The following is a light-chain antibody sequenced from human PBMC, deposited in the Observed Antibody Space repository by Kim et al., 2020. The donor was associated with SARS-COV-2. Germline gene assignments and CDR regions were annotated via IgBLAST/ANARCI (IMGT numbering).Light chain of an antibody. CDR2: DVT. V-gene: IGLV2-11*01. CDR3: CSYVGTYRV. J-gene: IGLJ3*02. CDR1: SSDVGGYNY. Sequence: PGQSVTISGTGTSSDVGGYNYVSWYQHHPGKAPKLMIYDVTKRPSGVPDRFSGSKSGNTASLTISGLQAEDEADYYCCSYVGTYRVFGGGTKLTVL.